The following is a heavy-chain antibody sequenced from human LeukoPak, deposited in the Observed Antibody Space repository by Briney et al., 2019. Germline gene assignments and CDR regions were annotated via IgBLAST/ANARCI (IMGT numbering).Heavy chain of an antibody. CDR1: GGSISSSSYY. J-gene: IGHJ4*02. CDR2: IYYSGST. Sequence: PSETLSLTCTVSGGSISSSSYYRGWIRQPPGKGLEWIGSIYYSGSTYYNPSLKSRVTISVDTSKNQFSLKLSSVTAADTAVYYCQLRLGESTTIEDYWGQGTLVTVSS. D-gene: IGHD3-16*01. CDR3: QLRLGESTTIEDY. V-gene: IGHV4-39*01.